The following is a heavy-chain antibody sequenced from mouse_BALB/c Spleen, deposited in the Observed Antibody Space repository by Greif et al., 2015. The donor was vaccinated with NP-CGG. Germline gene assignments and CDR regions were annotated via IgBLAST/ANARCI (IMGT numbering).Heavy chain of an antibody. CDR2: INPSNGGT. Sequence: VQLQQSGAELVKPGASVKLSCKASGYTFTSYYMYWVKQRPGQGLEWIGEINPSNGGTNFNEKFKSKATLTVDKSSSTAYMQLSSLTSEDSAVYYCTRRGYYAMDYWGQGTSVTASS. CDR3: TRRGYYAMDY. V-gene: IGHV1S81*02. CDR1: GYTFTSYY. J-gene: IGHJ4*01.